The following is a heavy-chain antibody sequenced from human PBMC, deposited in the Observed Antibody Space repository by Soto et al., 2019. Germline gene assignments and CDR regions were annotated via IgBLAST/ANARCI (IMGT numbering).Heavy chain of an antibody. Sequence: GESLKISCKGSGYSFTSYWIGWVRQMPGKGLEWMGSIYPSDSDATYNPSFQGHVTISADESLNTAYLQWSSLQASDTAIYYCARRFFPSRSSRPYHFDKWGQGTLVTVSS. CDR1: GYSFTSYW. CDR3: ARRFFPSRSSRPYHFDK. D-gene: IGHD6-6*01. J-gene: IGHJ4*02. CDR2: IYPSDSDA. V-gene: IGHV5-51*01.